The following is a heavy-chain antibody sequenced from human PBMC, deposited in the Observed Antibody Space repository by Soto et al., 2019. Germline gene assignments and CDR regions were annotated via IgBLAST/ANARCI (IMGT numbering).Heavy chain of an antibody. Sequence: QVQLQESGPGLVKPSGTLSLTCAVSGGSISSSNWWSWVRQPPGKGLEWIGEIYHSGSTNYNPSLTGRVTISVDKSKNQFSLKLSSVTAADTAVYFCASRGLRLGELSLLGSLSKAFDIWGQGTMVTVSS. V-gene: IGHV4-4*02. CDR1: GGSISSSNW. J-gene: IGHJ3*02. CDR3: ASRGLRLGELSLLGSLSKAFDI. D-gene: IGHD3-16*02. CDR2: IYHSGST.